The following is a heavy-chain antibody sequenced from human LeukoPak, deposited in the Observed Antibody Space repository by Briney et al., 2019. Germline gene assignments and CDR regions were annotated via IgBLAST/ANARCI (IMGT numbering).Heavy chain of an antibody. CDR2: INFDGSNK. CDR3: AKDTALGYCDY. V-gene: IGHV3-30*02. CDR1: RFTFGHYG. Sequence: PGGSLRLSCAASRFTFGHYGMHGVRQAPGKGLGWVAFINFDGSNKYYADSVKGRFSISRANSKNKLYIHINSLRPAATDVYYCAKDTALGYCDYWGQGTLVTVSS. J-gene: IGHJ4*02. D-gene: IGHD5-18*01.